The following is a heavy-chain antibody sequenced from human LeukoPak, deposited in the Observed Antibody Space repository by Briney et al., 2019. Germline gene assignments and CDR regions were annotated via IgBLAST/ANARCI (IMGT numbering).Heavy chain of an antibody. V-gene: IGHV1-46*03. D-gene: IGHD5-18*01. CDR2: INPSGGST. Sequence: AASVKVSCKASGYTFTSYYMHWLRQAPGQGLEWMGIINPSGGSTIYAQKFQGRVTMTRDTSTSTVYMELSSVRSEDTAVYYCARDQGLTGDTAMVIVVDWFDPWGQGPLVTVSS. CDR1: GYTFTSYY. CDR3: ARDQGLTGDTAMVIVVDWFDP. J-gene: IGHJ5*02.